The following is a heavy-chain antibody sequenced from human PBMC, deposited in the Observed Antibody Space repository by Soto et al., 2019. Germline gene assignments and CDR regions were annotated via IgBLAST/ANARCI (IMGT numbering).Heavy chain of an antibody. CDR2: IYYSGST. CDR1: GGSISSSSYY. J-gene: IGHJ4*02. D-gene: IGHD3-10*01. Sequence: QLQLQESGPGLVKPSETLSLTCTVSGGSISSSSYYWGWIRQPPGKGLEWIGSIYYSGSTYYNPSLTSRVTISVDTSTNQFSLKLSSVTAADTAVYYCARHRGYYGSGSYYVYWGQGTLVTVSS. V-gene: IGHV4-39*01. CDR3: ARHRGYYGSGSYYVY.